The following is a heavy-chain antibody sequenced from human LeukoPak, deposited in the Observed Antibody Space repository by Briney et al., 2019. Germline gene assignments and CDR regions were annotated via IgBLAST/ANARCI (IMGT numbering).Heavy chain of an antibody. J-gene: IGHJ4*02. D-gene: IGHD6-13*01. CDR3: AKDRYSSSWIDY. CDR2: IRYDGSNK. Sequence: PGGSLRLSCAASGFTFSSYGMHWVRQAPGKGLEWVAFIRYDGSNKYYADSEKGRFTISRDNSKNTLYLQMNSLRAEDTAVYYCAKDRYSSSWIDYWGQGTLVTVSS. V-gene: IGHV3-30*02. CDR1: GFTFSSYG.